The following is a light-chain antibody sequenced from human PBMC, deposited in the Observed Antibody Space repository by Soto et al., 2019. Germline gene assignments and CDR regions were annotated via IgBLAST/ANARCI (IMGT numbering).Light chain of an antibody. CDR3: QPFYYYAHT. CDR2: GAP. Sequence: DIQMTQAPSSLSASVGDRVTLTCRASQTIATYLHWYQQKAGKVPEFLIYGAPTLHVGVPSRFPGSGYGTDFTLTINNVQPEDVATYYCQPFYYYAHTFGQGTPLEVK. CDR1: QTIATY. J-gene: IGKJ2*01. V-gene: IGKV1-39*01.